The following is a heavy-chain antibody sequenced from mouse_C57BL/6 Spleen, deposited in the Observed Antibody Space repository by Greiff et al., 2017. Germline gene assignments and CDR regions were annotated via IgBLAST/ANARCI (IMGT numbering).Heavy chain of an antibody. J-gene: IGHJ3*01. Sequence: EVKLVESGGDLVKPGGSLKLSCAASGFTFSSYGMSWVRQTPDQRLEWVATISSGGSYTYYPDSVKGRFTISRDNAKNTLYLQMSSLKSEDTAMYYCARKETAQVTGAWFAYWGQGTLVTVSA. CDR1: GFTFSSYG. V-gene: IGHV5-6*01. CDR2: ISSGGSYT. CDR3: ARKETAQVTGAWFAY. D-gene: IGHD3-2*02.